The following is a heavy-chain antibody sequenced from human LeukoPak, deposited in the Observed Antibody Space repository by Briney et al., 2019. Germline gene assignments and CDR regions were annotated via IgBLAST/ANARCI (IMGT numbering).Heavy chain of an antibody. Sequence: GGSLRLSCAASGFTFDDYAMHWVRQAPGKGLEWVSLISGDGGSTYYADSVKGRFTISRDNSKNSLYLQMNSLRTEDTALYCCAKDGAYYGSGSYYHVLDYRGQGTLVTVSS. D-gene: IGHD3-10*01. CDR1: GFTFDDYA. J-gene: IGHJ4*02. V-gene: IGHV3-43*02. CDR3: AKDGAYYGSGSYYHVLDY. CDR2: ISGDGGST.